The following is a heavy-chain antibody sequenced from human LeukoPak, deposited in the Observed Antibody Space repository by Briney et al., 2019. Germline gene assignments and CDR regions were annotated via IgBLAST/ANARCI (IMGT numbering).Heavy chain of an antibody. CDR3: AKGSGWYFDY. CDR2: IWHDGSNK. CDR1: GFTFSSYG. V-gene: IGHV3-30*02. J-gene: IGHJ4*02. D-gene: IGHD6-19*01. Sequence: GGSLRLSCAASGFTFSSYGMHWVRQAPGKGLEWVAVIWHDGSNKYYADSVKGRFTFSRDNSRNTLHLQMNSLRPEDTAVYYCAKGSGWYFDYWGQGTLVTVSS.